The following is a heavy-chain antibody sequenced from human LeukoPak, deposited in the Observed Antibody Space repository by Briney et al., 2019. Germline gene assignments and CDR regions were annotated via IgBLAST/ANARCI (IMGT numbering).Heavy chain of an antibody. CDR3: ARAPDYDFWSGPKPEYYFDY. V-gene: IGHV3-30-3*01. J-gene: IGHJ4*02. Sequence: QPGRSLRLSCAASGFTFSSYAMHWVRQAPGKGLEWVAVISYDGSNKYYADSVKGRFTISRDNSKNTLYLQMNSLRAEDTAVYYCARAPDYDFWSGPKPEYYFDYWGQGTPVTVSS. CDR1: GFTFSSYA. CDR2: ISYDGSNK. D-gene: IGHD3-3*01.